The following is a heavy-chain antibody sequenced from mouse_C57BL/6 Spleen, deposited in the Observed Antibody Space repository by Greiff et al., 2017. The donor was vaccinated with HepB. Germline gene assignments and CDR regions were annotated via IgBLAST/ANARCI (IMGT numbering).Heavy chain of an antibody. CDR3: ARDEVYYYGSSLYWYFDV. D-gene: IGHD1-1*01. Sequence: QVQLQQPGTELVKPGASVKLSCKASGYTFTSYWMHWVKQRPGQGLEWIGNINPSNGGTNYNEKFKSKATLTVDKSSSTAYMQRSSLTSEDSAVYYCARDEVYYYGSSLYWYFDVWGTGTTVTVSS. CDR1: GYTFTSYW. J-gene: IGHJ1*03. V-gene: IGHV1-53*01. CDR2: INPSNGGT.